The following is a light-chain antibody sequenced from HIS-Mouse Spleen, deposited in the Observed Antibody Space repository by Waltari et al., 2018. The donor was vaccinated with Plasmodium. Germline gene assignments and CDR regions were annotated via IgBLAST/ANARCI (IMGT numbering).Light chain of an antibody. CDR2: DVS. V-gene: IGLV2-11*01. Sequence: QSALTQPRSVSGSPGPSVTIPCTGTSSDGGGYNYVSWYQQHPGKAPNLMIYDVSKRPSGVPDRFSGSKSGNTASLTISGLQAEDEADYYCCSYAGSYTLVFGGGTKLTVL. CDR1: SSDGGGYNY. J-gene: IGLJ2*01. CDR3: CSYAGSYTLV.